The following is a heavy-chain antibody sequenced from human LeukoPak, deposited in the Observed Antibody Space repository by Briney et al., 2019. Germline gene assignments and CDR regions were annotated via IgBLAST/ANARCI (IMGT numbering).Heavy chain of an antibody. V-gene: IGHV4-38-2*02. CDR3: ARDDYDIPIDY. D-gene: IGHD3-9*01. Sequence: SETLSLTCAVSGYSISSGYYWGWIRQPPGKGLEWIGSIYHSGSTYYNPSLKSRVTISVDTSKNQFSLKLSSVTAADTAVCYCARDDYDIPIDYWGQGTLVTVSS. CDR2: IYHSGST. CDR1: GYSISSGYY. J-gene: IGHJ4*02.